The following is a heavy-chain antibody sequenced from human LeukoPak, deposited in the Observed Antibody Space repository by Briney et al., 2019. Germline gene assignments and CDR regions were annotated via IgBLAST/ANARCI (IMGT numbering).Heavy chain of an antibody. CDR3: ARARRGYSYGQGLTYYYYYMDV. V-gene: IGHV4-59*12. D-gene: IGHD5-18*01. J-gene: IGHJ6*03. CDR1: GGSISSYY. Sequence: SETLSLTCTVSGGSISSYYWSWIRQPPGKRLEWIGYIYYSGSTNYNPSLKSRVTISVDTSKNQFSLKLSSVTAADTAVYYCARARRGYSYGQGLTYYYYYMDVWGKGTTVTVSS. CDR2: IYYSGST.